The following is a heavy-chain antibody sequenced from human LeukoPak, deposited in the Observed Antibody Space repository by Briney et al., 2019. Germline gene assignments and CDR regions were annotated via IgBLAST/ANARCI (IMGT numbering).Heavy chain of an antibody. Sequence: GGSLRLSCAASGFTFDDYAMHWVRQAPGKGLEWVSGISWNSGSIGYADSVKGRFTIYRDNAKNSLYLQMNSLRAEDTALYYCANDIGCGGGSGYGPYCYYAMDVWGQGTTVTVSS. V-gene: IGHV3-9*01. CDR1: GFTFDDYA. J-gene: IGHJ6*02. CDR2: ISWNSGSI. CDR3: ANDIGCGGGSGYGPYCYYAMDV. D-gene: IGHD2-15*01.